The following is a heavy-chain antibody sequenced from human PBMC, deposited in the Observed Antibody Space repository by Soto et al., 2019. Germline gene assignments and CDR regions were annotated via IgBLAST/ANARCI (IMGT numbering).Heavy chain of an antibody. CDR2: IYWNDDK. Sequence: QITLKEAGPTLVQPTQTLTLTCTFSGFSLSTSGVGVGWIRQPPGKALEWLALIYWNDDKRYSPSLKSRLTIAKDTSKSHVVRTMTTMAPMDTAPSYCAHSDDGDYRNAFDICSQGTMVTVSS. CDR3: AHSDDGDYRNAFDI. V-gene: IGHV2-5*01. D-gene: IGHD4-17*01. J-gene: IGHJ3*02. CDR1: GFSLSTSGVG.